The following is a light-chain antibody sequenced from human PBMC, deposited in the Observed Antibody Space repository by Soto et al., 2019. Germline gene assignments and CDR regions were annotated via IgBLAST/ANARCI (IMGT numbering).Light chain of an antibody. V-gene: IGLV2-11*01. J-gene: IGLJ1*01. CDR1: SSDVGRYDY. Sequence: QSALTQPRSVSGSPGQSVTISCTGTSSDVGRYDYVSWYQQQPGKAPKLIIYDVSEQPSGVPDRFSGSKFGNTASLTISGLQAEDEADYSCCSFAGSYTYVFGTGTKLTVL. CDR2: DVS. CDR3: CSFAGSYTYV.